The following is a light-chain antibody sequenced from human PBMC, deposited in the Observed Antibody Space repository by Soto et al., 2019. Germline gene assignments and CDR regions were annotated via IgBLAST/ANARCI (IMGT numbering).Light chain of an antibody. CDR2: DVS. V-gene: IGLV2-11*01. J-gene: IGLJ1*01. Sequence: SALTQPRSVSWSPGQSVTISCTGTSSDVGGYNYVSWYQQHPGKAPKLMIYDVSKRPSGVPDRFSGSKSGNTASLTISGLQAEDEADYYRCSYAGSYTYVFGTETKVTVL. CDR1: SSDVGGYNY. CDR3: CSYAGSYTYV.